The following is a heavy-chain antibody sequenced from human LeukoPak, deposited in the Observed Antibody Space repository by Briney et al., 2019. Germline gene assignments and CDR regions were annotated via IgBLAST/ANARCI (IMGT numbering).Heavy chain of an antibody. J-gene: IGHJ1*01. CDR1: GGSISTYY. D-gene: IGHD6-13*01. CDR2: IYYSGIT. Sequence: SETLSLTRTVSGGSISTYYWSWIRQPPGKGLEWIGYIYYSGITNYNPSLKSRATISVDTSKNQFSLKLSSVTAADTAVYYCARSIAAARYFQHWGQGTLVTVSS. V-gene: IGHV4-59*12. CDR3: ARSIAAARYFQH.